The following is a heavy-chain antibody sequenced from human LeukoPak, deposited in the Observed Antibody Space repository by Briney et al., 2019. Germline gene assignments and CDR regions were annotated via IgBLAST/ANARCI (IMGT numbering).Heavy chain of an antibody. J-gene: IGHJ4*02. CDR1: GFTFSSHD. D-gene: IGHD3-16*01. CDR3: ARDRVLHYFDY. V-gene: IGHV3-33*01. Sequence: GGSLRLSCAASGFTFSSHDMHWVRQAPGKGLEWVAVIWYDGSDKYYADSVKGRFTISRDNSKNTLYLQMTSLRADDTAVYYCARDRVLHYFDYWGQGALVTVSS. CDR2: IWYDGSDK.